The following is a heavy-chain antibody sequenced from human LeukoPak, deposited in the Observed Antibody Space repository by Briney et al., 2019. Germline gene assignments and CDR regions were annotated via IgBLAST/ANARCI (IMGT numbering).Heavy chain of an antibody. Sequence: GESLKISCKGSGYSFTTYWIGWVRQMPGKGLEWMGIIYPGDSDTSYSPSFQGQVTISADKSISTAYLQWSSLKASDTAMYYCARRITAPWNWFDPWGQGTLVTVSS. CDR3: ARRITAPWNWFDP. J-gene: IGHJ5*02. V-gene: IGHV5-51*01. CDR1: GYSFTTYW. D-gene: IGHD6-6*01. CDR2: IYPGDSDT.